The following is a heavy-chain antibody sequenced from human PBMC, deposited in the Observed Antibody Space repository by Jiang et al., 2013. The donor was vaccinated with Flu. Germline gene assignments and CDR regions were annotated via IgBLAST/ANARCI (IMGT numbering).Heavy chain of an antibody. CDR2: FYFSGST. CDR3: ARAYLYQFDY. V-gene: IGHV4-59*08. Sequence: GPGLVKPSETLSLTCTVSGDSISSYYWNWIRQPPGKGLEWIGYFYFSGSTNYNPSLKSRVTISVDTSKNQFSLKLSSVTAADTAVYYCARAYLYQFDYVGPGTLVTVS. J-gene: IGHJ4*03. D-gene: IGHD2-2*01. CDR1: GDSISSYY.